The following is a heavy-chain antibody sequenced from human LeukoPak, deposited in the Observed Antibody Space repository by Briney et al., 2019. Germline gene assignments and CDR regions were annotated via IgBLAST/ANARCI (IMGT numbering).Heavy chain of an antibody. CDR3: ARESTTVTREFDY. V-gene: IGHV4-59*01. CDR1: GGSFSTYY. Sequence: PSEALSLTCTVSGGSFSTYYWSWIRQSPGKGLEWIGYIFYSGNTDYNPSLKSRVTISIDTSKNQFSLKVTSVTAADTAVYYCARESTTVTREFDYWGQGTLVTVSS. J-gene: IGHJ4*02. D-gene: IGHD4-17*01. CDR2: IFYSGNT.